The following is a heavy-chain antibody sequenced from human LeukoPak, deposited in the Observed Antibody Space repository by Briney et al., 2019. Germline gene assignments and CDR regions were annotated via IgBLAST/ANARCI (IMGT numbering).Heavy chain of an antibody. CDR1: GGSIRSGGYY. D-gene: IGHD2-15*01. J-gene: IGHJ4*02. CDR3: ASSWGSRGLDY. V-gene: IGHV4-30-2*01. CDR2: IYHSGST. Sequence: SETLSLTCAVSGGSIRSGGYYWSWIRQPPGKGLEWIGYIYHSGSTYYNPSLKSRVTISVDRSKNQFSLKLSSVTAADTAVYYCASSWGSRGLDYWGQGTLVTVSS.